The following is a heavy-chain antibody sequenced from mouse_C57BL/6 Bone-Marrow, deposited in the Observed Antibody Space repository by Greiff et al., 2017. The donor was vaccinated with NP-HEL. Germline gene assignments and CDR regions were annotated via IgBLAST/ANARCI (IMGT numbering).Heavy chain of an antibody. Sequence: EVQGVESGGGLVQPKGSLKLSCAASGFSFNTYAMNWVRQAPGKGLEWVARIRSKSNNNATAYADSVKDRITISRDDQESMLHLQMKNLKTEDTAMYSCVRHARPYYPNTMNYWGQETSVTVSS. D-gene: IGHD2-10*01. CDR1: GFSFNTYA. J-gene: IGHJ4*01. CDR2: IRSKSNNNAT. CDR3: VRHARPYYPNTMNY. V-gene: IGHV10-1*01.